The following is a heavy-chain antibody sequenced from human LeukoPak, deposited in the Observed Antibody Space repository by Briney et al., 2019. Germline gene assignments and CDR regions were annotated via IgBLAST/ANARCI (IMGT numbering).Heavy chain of an antibody. V-gene: IGHV4-39*01. CDR2: IYYSGST. Sequence: SETLSLTCSVSGGSISSSSYYWGWIRQPPGKGLEWIGSIYYSGSTYYNPSLKSRVTISVDTSKNQFSLKLSSVTVADTAVYYCARRDNYGSSSFDYWGQGILVTVSS. CDR3: ARRDNYGSSSFDY. D-gene: IGHD4-17*01. CDR1: GGSISSSSYY. J-gene: IGHJ4*02.